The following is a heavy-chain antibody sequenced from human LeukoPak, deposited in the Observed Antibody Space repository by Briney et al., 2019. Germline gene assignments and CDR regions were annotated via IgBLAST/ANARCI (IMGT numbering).Heavy chain of an antibody. CDR3: ARAYCSRTSCSFDY. Sequence: GGSLRLSCAASGFTFSSYSMNWVRQAPGKGLEWVSSISSSSSDIYYADSVKGGFTISRDNAKNSLYLQMNRLTAADTAVYYCARAYCSRTSCSFDYWGQGALVTVSS. CDR2: ISSSSSDI. D-gene: IGHD2-2*01. V-gene: IGHV3-21*01. CDR1: GFTFSSYS. J-gene: IGHJ4*02.